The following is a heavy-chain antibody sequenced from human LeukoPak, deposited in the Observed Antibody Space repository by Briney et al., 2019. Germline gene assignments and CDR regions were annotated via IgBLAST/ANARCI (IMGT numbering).Heavy chain of an antibody. Sequence: PGGSLRLSSAASGFIFNNYWMQWVRQVPGKGLVWVATVEPDGSVTVYADAVKGRFTISRDNAKNTLYLQMTSLRAEDTALYYCARDRGWRQNDNWGRGTLVTVSS. D-gene: IGHD5-24*01. CDR3: ARDRGWRQNDN. V-gene: IGHV3-74*03. CDR1: GFIFNNYW. CDR2: VEPDGSVT. J-gene: IGHJ4*02.